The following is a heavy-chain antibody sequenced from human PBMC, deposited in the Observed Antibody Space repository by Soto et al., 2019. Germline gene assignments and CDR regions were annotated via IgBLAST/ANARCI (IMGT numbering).Heavy chain of an antibody. V-gene: IGHV3-23*01. CDR2: ISGNAGST. D-gene: IGHD2-21*02. CDR1: GFTFNNYA. CDR3: AKGIHVMVVPGTAYFDS. Sequence: DVLLSASGGGLVHPGGSLRVSCAASGFTFNNYAMNWVRQIPGKGLEWVSSISGNAGSTWYADSVKGRFTISRDNSQGTVSLQMSSLRADETAIYYGAKGIHVMVVPGTAYFDSWGRGTLVTVSS. J-gene: IGHJ4*02.